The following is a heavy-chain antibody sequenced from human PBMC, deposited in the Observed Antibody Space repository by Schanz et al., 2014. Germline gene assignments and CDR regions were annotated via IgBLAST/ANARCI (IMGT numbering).Heavy chain of an antibody. CDR1: GYPLTTTYY. D-gene: IGHD2-2*01. CDR2: IFHTGST. CDR3: ARESPWGPAGVLGYFDI. J-gene: IGHJ2*01. Sequence: QVQLQESGPGLVKPSETLSLTCTVSGYPLTTTYYWGWIRQPPGKGLEWIATIFHTGSTYYRPSLKSRLTIAVDMSKNQFSLKLSSVTAADTAVYYCARESPWGPAGVLGYFDIWGRGTLVIVSS. V-gene: IGHV4-38-2*02.